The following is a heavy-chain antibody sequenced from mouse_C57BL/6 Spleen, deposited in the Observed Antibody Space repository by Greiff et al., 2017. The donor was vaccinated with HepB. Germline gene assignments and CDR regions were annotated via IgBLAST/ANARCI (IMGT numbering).Heavy chain of an antibody. CDR3: ARNRGLYYGSSLDY. CDR2: IWTGGGT. D-gene: IGHD1-1*01. CDR1: GFSLTSYA. J-gene: IGHJ2*01. V-gene: IGHV2-9-1*01. Sequence: VQRVESGPGLVAPSQSLSITCTVSGFSLTSYAISWVRQPPGKGLEWLGVIWTGGGTNYNSALKSRLSISKDNSKSQVFLKMNSLQTDDTARYYCARNRGLYYGSSLDYWGQGTTLTVSS.